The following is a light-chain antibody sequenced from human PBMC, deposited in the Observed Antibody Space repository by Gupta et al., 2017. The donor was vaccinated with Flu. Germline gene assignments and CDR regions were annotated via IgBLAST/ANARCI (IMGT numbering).Light chain of an antibody. CDR2: KDI. V-gene: IGLV3-25*02. Sequence: SYDLTQPHWVSVSPGQTARLTCSGDALPKQYAHWYQQKPGQAPVVVIYKDIERPSGIPERFSGSSSGTTLTLTISGVEADDEADYYCQSADSSGSYVFGTGTKVTVL. CDR1: ALPKQY. CDR3: QSADSSGSYV. J-gene: IGLJ1*01.